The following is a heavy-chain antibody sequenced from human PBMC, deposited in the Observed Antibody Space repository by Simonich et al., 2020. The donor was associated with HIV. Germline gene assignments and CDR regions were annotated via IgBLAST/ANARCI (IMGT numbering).Heavy chain of an antibody. V-gene: IGHV4-34*01. J-gene: IGHJ6*03. CDR1: GRSCTCYY. CDR2: VHYSDST. CDR3: ARGLRAGDFYSQYYYYMDV. D-gene: IGHD2-21*02. Sequence: QVHLQQWGAGLLKPSETLSLTCAIYGRSCTCYYWSWIRQPPGKGLEGIGEVHYSDSTKSNPSLKSRVTITVDTSKNQFSLKLNSVTAADTAVYYCARGLRAGDFYSQYYYYMDVWGQGTTVIVSS.